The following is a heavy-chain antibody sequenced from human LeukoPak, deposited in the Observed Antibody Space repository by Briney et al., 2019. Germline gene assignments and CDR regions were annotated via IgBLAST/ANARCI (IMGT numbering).Heavy chain of an antibody. V-gene: IGHV1-2*02. J-gene: IGHJ4*02. Sequence: ASVKVSCKASGGTFSSYAISWVRQAPGQGLEWMGWINPNSGGTNYAQKFQGRVTMTRDTSISTAYMELSRLRSDDTAVYYCARDSPGIAAAGHGYWGQGTLVTVSS. CDR3: ARDSPGIAAAGHGY. D-gene: IGHD6-13*01. CDR1: GGTFSSYA. CDR2: INPNSGGT.